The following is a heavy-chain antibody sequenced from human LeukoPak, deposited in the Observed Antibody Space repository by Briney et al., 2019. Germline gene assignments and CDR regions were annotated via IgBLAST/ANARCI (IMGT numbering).Heavy chain of an antibody. D-gene: IGHD4-17*01. CDR1: GFTFRNYV. Sequence: GKSLRLSCAASGFTFRNYVMHWVRQAPGKGLEWVSSISGNDGSTYYADSVKGRFTISRDNSKNTLYLQMNSLRAEDTAVYYCAKDPMTTVTTVDSDWGQGTLVTVSS. J-gene: IGHJ4*02. V-gene: IGHV3-23*01. CDR2: ISGNDGST. CDR3: AKDPMTTVTTVDSD.